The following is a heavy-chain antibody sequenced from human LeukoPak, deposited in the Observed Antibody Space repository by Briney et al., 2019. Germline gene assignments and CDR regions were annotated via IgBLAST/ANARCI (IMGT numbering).Heavy chain of an antibody. CDR2: IWSEVSNK. V-gene: IGHV3-30*02. Sequence: GGSLRLSCAASGFTFSSYGMHWVRQAAGKVLGWVAFIWSEVSNKYYADSVTGRFSICRDNSTNTLYLQMSSLRAEDTAVYYCAKPIAGYYGYYFDYWGQGTLVTVSS. CDR3: AKPIAGYYGYYFDY. J-gene: IGHJ4*02. CDR1: GFTFSSYG. D-gene: IGHD3-9*01.